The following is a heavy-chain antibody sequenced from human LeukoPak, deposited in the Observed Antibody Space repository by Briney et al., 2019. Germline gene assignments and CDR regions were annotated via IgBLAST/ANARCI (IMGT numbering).Heavy chain of an antibody. J-gene: IGHJ6*02. Sequence: PGRSLRLSCAASGFTFISYGMHWVRQAPGKGLEWVAVIWYDGSNKYYADSVKGRFTISRDNSKNTLYLQMNSLRAEDTAVYYCARELQGSSGYYHYYYYGMDVWGQGTTVTVSS. CDR1: GFTFISYG. CDR2: IWYDGSNK. V-gene: IGHV3-33*01. D-gene: IGHD3-22*01. CDR3: ARELQGSSGYYHYYYYGMDV.